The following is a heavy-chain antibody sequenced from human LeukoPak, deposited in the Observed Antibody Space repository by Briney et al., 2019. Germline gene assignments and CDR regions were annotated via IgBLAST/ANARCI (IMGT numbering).Heavy chain of an antibody. CDR1: GFTFTSSA. V-gene: IGHV1-58*02. J-gene: IGHJ3*02. Sequence: SVKVSCKASGFTFTSSAMQWVRQARGQRLEWIGWIVVGSGNTNYAQKFQERVTITRDMSTSTAYMELSSLRSEDTAVYYCAAVGVYYYDSSGLGIWGQGTMVTVSS. D-gene: IGHD3-22*01. CDR3: AAVGVYYYDSSGLGI. CDR2: IVVGSGNT.